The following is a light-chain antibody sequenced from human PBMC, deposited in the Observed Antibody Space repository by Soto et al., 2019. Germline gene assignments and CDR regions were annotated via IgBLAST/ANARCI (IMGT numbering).Light chain of an antibody. Sequence: QSALTQPRSMSGSPGQSVTISCNGTSSDVGAYNSVSWYQHHPGKAPKLLLYDVNRRPSGVPDRFSASKSDNTASLTISGLQVEDEADYYCCSYAGSNSVVFGGGTQLTVL. CDR3: CSYAGSNSVV. CDR1: SSDVGAYNS. V-gene: IGLV2-11*01. CDR2: DVN. J-gene: IGLJ2*01.